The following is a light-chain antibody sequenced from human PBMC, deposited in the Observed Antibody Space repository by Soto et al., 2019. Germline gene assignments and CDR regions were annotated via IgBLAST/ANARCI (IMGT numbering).Light chain of an antibody. CDR3: QQFDSYPWT. J-gene: IGKJ1*01. CDR1: LSIGRW. CDR2: DAS. Sequence: DIQMTQSPSTLSASGGDRVTITSRARLSIGRWLAWYPEKPGKAPHPLIFDASALGRGVPSRFSGRGSGTEFSLTISSLQPEDSATYSCQQFDSYPWTFGQGTKVDIK. V-gene: IGKV1-5*01.